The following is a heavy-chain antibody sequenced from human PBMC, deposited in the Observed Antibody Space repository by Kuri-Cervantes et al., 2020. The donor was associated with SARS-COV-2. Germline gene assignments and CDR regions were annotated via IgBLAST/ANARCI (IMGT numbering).Heavy chain of an antibody. V-gene: IGHV4-34*01. CDR1: GGSFSGYY. CDR3: ARGVVGYCTNGVCYRPYYYGMDV. D-gene: IGHD2-8*01. CDR2: INHSGST. J-gene: IGHJ6*02. Sequence: SETLSLTYAVYGGSFSGYYWSWIRQPPGKGLEWIGEINHSGSTNYNPSLKSRVTISVDTSKNQFSLKLSSVTAADTAVYYCARGVVGYCTNGVCYRPYYYGMDVWGQGTTVTVSS.